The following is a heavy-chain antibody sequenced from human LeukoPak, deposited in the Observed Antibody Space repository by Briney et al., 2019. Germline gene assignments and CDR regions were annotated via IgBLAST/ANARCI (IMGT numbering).Heavy chain of an antibody. V-gene: IGHV3-23*01. J-gene: IGHJ6*02. Sequence: GGSLRLSCAASGFTFSSFAMSWVRRAPGQGLEWVSSISGSGGATYYADSVKGRFTISRDNSKNTLYLQMNNLRAEDTAVYYCARLNNNDMDVWGQGTTVTVSS. D-gene: IGHD1-14*01. CDR2: ISGSGGAT. CDR1: GFTFSSFA. CDR3: ARLNNNDMDV.